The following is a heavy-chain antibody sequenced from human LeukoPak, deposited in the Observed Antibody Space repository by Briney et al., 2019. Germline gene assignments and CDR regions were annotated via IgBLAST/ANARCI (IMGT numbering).Heavy chain of an antibody. CDR1: GYSFTSYW. J-gene: IGHJ4*02. Sequence: TGESLKISCKGSGYSFTSYWIGWVRQMPGKGLEWMGIIYPGDSDTRYSPSFQGQVTISADKSINTAYLQWRSLKASDSAMFYCARLPKYCNNENCYSSVGFDYWGQGTLVTVSS. V-gene: IGHV5-51*01. D-gene: IGHD2/OR15-2a*01. CDR3: ARLPKYCNNENCYSSVGFDY. CDR2: IYPGDSDT.